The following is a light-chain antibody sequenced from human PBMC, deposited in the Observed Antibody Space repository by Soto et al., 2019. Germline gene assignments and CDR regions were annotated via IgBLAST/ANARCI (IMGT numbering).Light chain of an antibody. CDR3: CSYAGSSTSV. J-gene: IGLJ1*01. CDR2: EVS. V-gene: IGLV2-23*02. Sequence: QSVLTQPASVSGSPGQSITISCTGTSSDVGSYNLVSWYQQHPGKAPKLMIYEVSKRPSGVSNRFSGSKSGNTASLTISGLQAEDGADYYCCSYAGSSTSVFGTGTKVTVL. CDR1: SSDVGSYNL.